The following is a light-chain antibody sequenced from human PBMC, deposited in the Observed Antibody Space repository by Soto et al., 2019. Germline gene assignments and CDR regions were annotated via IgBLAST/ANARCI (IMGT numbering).Light chain of an antibody. J-gene: IGLJ3*02. Sequence: QYVLTQPRSVSGSPGQSVTISCTGTSSDVGAYNFVSWYQQHPGRVPKLMIYDVSRRPSGVPDRFSGSKSGNTASLTISGLQADDEADYYCCSYAGSYTLVFGGGTQLTVL. CDR3: CSYAGSYTLV. CDR2: DVS. CDR1: SSDVGAYNF. V-gene: IGLV2-11*01.